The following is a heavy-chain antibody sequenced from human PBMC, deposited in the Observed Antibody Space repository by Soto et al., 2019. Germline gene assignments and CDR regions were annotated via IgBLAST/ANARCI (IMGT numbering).Heavy chain of an antibody. D-gene: IGHD5-12*01. Sequence: QVQLVQSGAEVKKPGSSVKVSCKASGGTFSSYSITWVRQAPGQGLEWMGGIIPIFGTANYAQKLQGRVTITADESTSTGYMEMSSLRSEDTAVYYCTRGVYGGYEYWGQGTLVTVSS. V-gene: IGHV1-69*12. CDR1: GGTFSSYS. J-gene: IGHJ4*02. CDR2: IIPIFGTA. CDR3: TRGVYGGYEY.